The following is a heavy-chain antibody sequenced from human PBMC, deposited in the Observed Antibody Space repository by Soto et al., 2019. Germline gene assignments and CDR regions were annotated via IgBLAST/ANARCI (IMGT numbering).Heavy chain of an antibody. Sequence: SVKVSCRASGGTFSSYAISWVRQAPGQGLGWMGGIIPIFGTANYAQKFQGRVTITADESTSTAYMELSSLRSEDTAVYYCARDVGYSYGSRALFYYWGQGTLVTVSS. D-gene: IGHD5-18*01. CDR1: GGTFSSYA. V-gene: IGHV1-69*13. J-gene: IGHJ4*02. CDR3: ARDVGYSYGSRALFYY. CDR2: IIPIFGTA.